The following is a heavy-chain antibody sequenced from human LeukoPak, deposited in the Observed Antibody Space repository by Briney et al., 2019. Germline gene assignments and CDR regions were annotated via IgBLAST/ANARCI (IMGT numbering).Heavy chain of an antibody. CDR3: ARVGGSYYLDY. CDR2: ISSSSSYI. V-gene: IGHV3-21*01. J-gene: IGHJ4*02. D-gene: IGHD1-26*01. CDR1: GFTFSSYS. Sequence: PGGSLRLSCAASGFTFSSYSMNWVRQAPGKGLEWVSSISSSSSYIYHADSVKGRFTISRDNAKNSLYLQMNSLRAEDTAVYYCARVGGSYYLDYWGQGTLVTVSS.